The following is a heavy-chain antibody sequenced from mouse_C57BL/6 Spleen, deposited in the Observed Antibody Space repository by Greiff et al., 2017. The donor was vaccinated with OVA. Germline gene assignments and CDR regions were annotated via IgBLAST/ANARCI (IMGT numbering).Heavy chain of an antibody. Sequence: EVKLVESGGGLVKPGGSLKLSCAASGFTFSSYAMSWVRQTPEKRLEWVATISDGGSYTYYPDNVKGRFTISRDNAKNNLYLQMSHLKSEDTAMYYCAREGTTVGYYFDYWGQGTTLTVSS. D-gene: IGHD1-1*01. J-gene: IGHJ2*01. CDR3: AREGTTVGYYFDY. CDR1: GFTFSSYA. CDR2: ISDGGSYT. V-gene: IGHV5-4*01.